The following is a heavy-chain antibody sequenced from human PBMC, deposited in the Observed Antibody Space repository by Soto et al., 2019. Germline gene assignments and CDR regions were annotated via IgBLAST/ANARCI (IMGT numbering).Heavy chain of an antibody. CDR2: ISYDGSNK. Sequence: GGSLRLSCAASGFIFSSYGMHWVRQAPGKGLEWVAFISYDGSNKYYADSVKGRFTISRDNSKNTLYLQMNSLRAEDTAVYYCAKDYARYCSGGSCYYFDNWGQGTLVTVSS. CDR3: AKDYARYCSGGSCYYFDN. CDR1: GFIFSSYG. D-gene: IGHD2-15*01. J-gene: IGHJ4*02. V-gene: IGHV3-30*18.